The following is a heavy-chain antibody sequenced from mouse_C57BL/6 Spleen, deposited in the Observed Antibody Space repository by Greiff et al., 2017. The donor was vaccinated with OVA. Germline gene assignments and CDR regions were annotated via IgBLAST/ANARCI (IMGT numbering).Heavy chain of an antibody. CDR3: ARGSGRCAY. CDR1: GYTFTSYW. V-gene: IGHV1-64*01. D-gene: IGHD1-3*01. CDR2: IHPNSGST. J-gene: IGHJ3*01. Sequence: QVQLQQPGAELVKPGASVKLSCKASGYTFTSYWMHWVKQRPGQGLEWIGMIHPNSGSTNYNEKFKSKATLTVDKSSSTAYMQLSSLTSEDSAVYYCARGSGRCAYWGQGTLVTVSA.